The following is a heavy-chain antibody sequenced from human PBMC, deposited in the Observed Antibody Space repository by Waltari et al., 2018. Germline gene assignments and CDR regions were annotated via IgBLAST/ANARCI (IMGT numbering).Heavy chain of an antibody. CDR3: ARDHVFRGDFWSGYYDS. V-gene: IGHV3-7*01. D-gene: IGHD3-3*01. CDR1: GFTFSRYW. J-gene: IGHJ4*02. Sequence: EVQLEESGGGLVQPGGSLRLSCAASGFTFSRYWMTWVRQAPGKGLEWVANIKQDGSETYYADSLKGRFTISRDNAKNSLYLQMNSLRAEDTALYYCARDHVFRGDFWSGYYDSWGQETLVTVSS. CDR2: IKQDGSET.